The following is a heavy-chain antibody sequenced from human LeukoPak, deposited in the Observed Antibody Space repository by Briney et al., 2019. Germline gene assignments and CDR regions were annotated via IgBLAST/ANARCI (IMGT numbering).Heavy chain of an antibody. D-gene: IGHD5-12*01. CDR2: ISAYNGHT. J-gene: IGHJ4*02. CDR1: GYTFIGYY. CDR3: ARGSPRPEWLQEYYFDS. Sequence: ASVKVSCKASGYTFIGYYIYWVRQAPGQGLEWMGWISAYNGHTNYGQKFQDRIAMTADTSTTTAFMELRSLRSDDTAMYFCARGSPRPEWLQEYYFDSWGQGTLVTVSS. V-gene: IGHV1-18*01.